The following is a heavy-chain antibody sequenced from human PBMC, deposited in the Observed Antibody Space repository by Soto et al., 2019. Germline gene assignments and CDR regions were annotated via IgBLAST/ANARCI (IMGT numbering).Heavy chain of an antibody. J-gene: IGHJ4*02. CDR1: GFTFSSYG. CDR2: IWYDGTNE. Sequence: GGSLRLSCAASGFTFSSYGMHWVRQAPGKGLEWVAVIWYDGTNEHYGDSVEGRFTISRDNYKNTLYLQMNSLRADDTAVYSCARSTHSSGYYYLDYWGPGTLVT. V-gene: IGHV3-33*01. CDR3: ARSTHSSGYYYLDY. D-gene: IGHD3-22*01.